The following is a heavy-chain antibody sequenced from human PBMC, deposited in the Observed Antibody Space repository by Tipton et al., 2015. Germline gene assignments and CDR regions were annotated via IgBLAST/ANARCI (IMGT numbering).Heavy chain of an antibody. CDR2: IYPDSGGT. D-gene: IGHD2-15*01. V-gene: IGHV1-2*02. J-gene: IGHJ3*02. CDR3: ARGIGGGKWSNDVFDI. CDR1: GYSFSDHY. Sequence: QSGPEVKKPGASVKVSCKASGYSFSDHYTHWVRQAPGQGLVWMGWIYPDSGGTRNTQNFQGRVTMTTDTSISTAYMELSRLTSDDTAVYYCARGIGGGKWSNDVFDIWGQGTVVTVSS.